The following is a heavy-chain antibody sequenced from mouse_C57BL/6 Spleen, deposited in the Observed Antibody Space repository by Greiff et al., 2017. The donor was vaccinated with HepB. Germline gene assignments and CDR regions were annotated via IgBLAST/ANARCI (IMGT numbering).Heavy chain of an antibody. CDR2: INPSTGGT. CDR1: GYSFPGYY. J-gene: IGHJ2*01. D-gene: IGHD3-1*01. CDR3: ARRVLISGYFDY. Sequence: LVASGPVLVKPGASVKISCTASGYSFPGYYMNCVKQSPETCLEWIGAINPSTGGTTYNQKFKAKATLTVDKSSSTAYMQLKSLTSEDSAVYYCARRVLISGYFDYWGQGTTLTVSS. V-gene: IGHV1-42*01.